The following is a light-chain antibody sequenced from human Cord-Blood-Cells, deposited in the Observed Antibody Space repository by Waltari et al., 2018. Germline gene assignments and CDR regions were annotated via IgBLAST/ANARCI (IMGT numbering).Light chain of an antibody. CDR3: QQYYSTWT. CDR1: QSVSYSYNNKKY. V-gene: IGKV4-1*01. CDR2: WAA. J-gene: IGKJ1*01. Sequence: DIVMTQSPDSLAVSLCERATINSKSSQSVSYSYNNKKYLAWYQQKPGPPPKLLIYWAATRESVVPDRFSGSGSGTDFTLTISSLRAEDVAFYYCQQYYSTWTFGQGTKVEIK.